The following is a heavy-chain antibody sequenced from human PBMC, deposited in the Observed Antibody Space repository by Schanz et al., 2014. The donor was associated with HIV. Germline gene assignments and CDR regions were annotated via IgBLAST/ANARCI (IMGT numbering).Heavy chain of an antibody. CDR2: ISSNTNYI. CDR1: GFAVSSNF. CDR3: VRGDTVFEY. D-gene: IGHD5-18*01. J-gene: IGHJ4*02. V-gene: IGHV3-21*01. Sequence: EAQLLESGGGLVQPGGSLRLSCAASGFAVSSNFLNWVRQTPGKGLEWISSISSNTNYINYADSVKGRFTISRDNAKNSLYLQMNSLRFADTAVYYCVRGDTVFEYWGQGTLVTVS.